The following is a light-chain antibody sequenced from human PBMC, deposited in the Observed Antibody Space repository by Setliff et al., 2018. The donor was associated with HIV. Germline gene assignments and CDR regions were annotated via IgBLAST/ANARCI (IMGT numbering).Light chain of an antibody. CDR3: CSYGGSNDVV. J-gene: IGLJ2*01. V-gene: IGLV2-23*02. CDR1: SSDVGSYNL. Sequence: QSALTQPASVSGSPGQSITISCTGTSSDVGSYNLVSWYQQHPGKAPKLMIYEVTKRPSGVSNRFSGSKSGNTASLTISGLQAEDEAHYYCCSYGGSNDVVFGGGTKGTVL. CDR2: EVT.